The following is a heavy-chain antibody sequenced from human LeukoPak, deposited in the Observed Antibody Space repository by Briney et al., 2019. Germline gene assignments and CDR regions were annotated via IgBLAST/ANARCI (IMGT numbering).Heavy chain of an antibody. V-gene: IGHV1-2*02. Sequence: ASVKVSCKASGYTFTGYYMHWVRQAPGQGLEWMGWINPHSGGTDYAQKFQGRVTMTRDTSISTAYMELSRLRSDDTAVYYCARVAPIPEWELIDCWGQGTLVTVSS. CDR2: INPHSGGT. CDR1: GYTFTGYY. J-gene: IGHJ4*02. D-gene: IGHD1-26*01. CDR3: ARVAPIPEWELIDC.